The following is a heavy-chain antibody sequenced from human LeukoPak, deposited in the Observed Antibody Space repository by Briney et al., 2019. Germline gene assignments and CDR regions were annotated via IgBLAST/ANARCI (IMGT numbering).Heavy chain of an antibody. D-gene: IGHD1-26*01. CDR2: IYHSGST. V-gene: IGHV4-38-2*02. CDR3: ARDRSLEGATTFDY. CDR1: GYSISSGYY. J-gene: IGHJ4*02. Sequence: SETLSLICTVSGYSISSGYYWGWIRQPPGKGLEWIGSIYHSGSTYYNPSLKSRVTISVDTSKNQFSLKLSSVTAADTAVYYCARDRSLEGATTFDYWGQGTLVTVSS.